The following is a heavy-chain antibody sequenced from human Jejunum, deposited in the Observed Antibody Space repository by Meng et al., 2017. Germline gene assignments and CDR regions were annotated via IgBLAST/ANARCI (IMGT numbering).Heavy chain of an antibody. CDR1: GASISSGEYF. J-gene: IGHJ4*02. V-gene: IGHV4-30-4*01. CDR3: ARGELLWDY. D-gene: IGHD2-2*01. Sequence: DAGPDLVTPSHTLSLTCTVSGASISSGEYFWSWIRQPPGKGLEWIGYMDYRGSTFYNPSLKSRVTISVDTSKNQFSLKLSSVTAADTAVYFCARGELLWDYWGQGTLVTVSS. CDR2: MDYRGST.